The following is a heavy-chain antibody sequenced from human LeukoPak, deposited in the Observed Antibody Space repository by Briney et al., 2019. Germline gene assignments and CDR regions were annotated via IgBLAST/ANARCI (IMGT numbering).Heavy chain of an antibody. CDR2: INHSGST. Sequence: SETLSLTCAVYGGSFSGYYWSWIRQPPGKGLEWIGEINHSGSTNYNPSLKSRVTISVDTSKNQFSLKLSSVTAADTAVYYCARVRSVYSDVWGQGTTATASS. J-gene: IGHJ6*02. CDR1: GGSFSGYY. V-gene: IGHV4-34*01. D-gene: IGHD2-8*01. CDR3: ARVRSVYSDV.